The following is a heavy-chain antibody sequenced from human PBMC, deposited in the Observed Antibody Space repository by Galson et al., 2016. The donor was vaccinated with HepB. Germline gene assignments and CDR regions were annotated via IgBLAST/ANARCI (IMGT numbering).Heavy chain of an antibody. V-gene: IGHV3-9*01. J-gene: IGHJ3*01. CDR2: ISWHSGSI. Sequence: SLRLSCAASGFTFDGYAMHWVRQTPGKGLEWVSGISWHSGSIGYADSVKGRFIISRDNAKKSLYLQMNSLRSEDTALYYCAKVDRWRYDAFWGQGTMVTVSS. CDR3: AKVDRWRYDAF. D-gene: IGHD4/OR15-4a*01. CDR1: GFTFDGYA.